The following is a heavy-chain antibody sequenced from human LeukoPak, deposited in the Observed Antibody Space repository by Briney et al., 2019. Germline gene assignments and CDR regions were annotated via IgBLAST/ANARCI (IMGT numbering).Heavy chain of an antibody. CDR1: GYTFTSYG. D-gene: IGHD6-19*01. Sequence: GASVKVSCKASGYTFTSYGISWVRQAPGQGLEWMGWISAYNGNTNYAQKLQGRVTMITDTSTSTAYMELRSLRSDDTAVYYCARDDIAVAGTFAFDIWGQGTMVTVSS. J-gene: IGHJ3*02. CDR2: ISAYNGNT. CDR3: ARDDIAVAGTFAFDI. V-gene: IGHV1-18*04.